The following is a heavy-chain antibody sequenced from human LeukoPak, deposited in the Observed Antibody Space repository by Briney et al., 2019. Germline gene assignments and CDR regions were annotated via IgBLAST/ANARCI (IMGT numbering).Heavy chain of an antibody. CDR3: ARGTQWLVPHGMDV. J-gene: IGHJ6*02. Sequence: ASVKVPCKASGYTFSSYYMHWVRQAPGQGLEWMGVINPSGGSTTYAQKFQGRLTMTRDTSTSTVYMELSSLRSDDTAVYYCARGTQWLVPHGMDVWGQGTMVTVSS. V-gene: IGHV1-46*01. CDR1: GYTFSSYY. D-gene: IGHD6-19*01. CDR2: INPSGGST.